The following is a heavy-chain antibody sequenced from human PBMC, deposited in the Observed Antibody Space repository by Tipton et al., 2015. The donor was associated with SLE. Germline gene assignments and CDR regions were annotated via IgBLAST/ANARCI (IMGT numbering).Heavy chain of an antibody. J-gene: IGHJ4*02. D-gene: IGHD6-13*01. CDR2: IYYSGST. V-gene: IGHV4-59*01. CDR3: ARGWGSWPYYFDY. Sequence: TLSLTCTVSGGSISSYYWSWIRQPPGKGLEWIGYIYYSGSTNNNPSLKSRVTISVDTSKNQFSLKLSSVTAADTAVYYCARGWGSWPYYFDYWGQGTLVTVSS. CDR1: GGSISSYY.